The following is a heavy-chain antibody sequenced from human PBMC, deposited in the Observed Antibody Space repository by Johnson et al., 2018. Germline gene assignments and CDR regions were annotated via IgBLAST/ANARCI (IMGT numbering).Heavy chain of an antibody. V-gene: IGHV3-74*01. D-gene: IGHD2/OR15-2a*01. CDR1: GFIFSSYW. Sequence: VQLQESGGGLVQPGGSXRLSCAASGFIFSSYWMHWVRQAPGKGLVSVSRIKSDGSTTTYADSVEGRFTISRDNAKNMLYLQMNSLRADDTAVYYCARPDNSCWRNVYDIWGQGTMVTVSS. J-gene: IGHJ3*02. CDR3: ARPDNSCWRNVYDI. CDR2: IKSDGSTT.